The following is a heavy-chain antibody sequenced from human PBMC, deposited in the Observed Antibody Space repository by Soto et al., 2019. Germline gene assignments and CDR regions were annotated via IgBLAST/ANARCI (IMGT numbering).Heavy chain of an antibody. CDR2: ISGSGGST. CDR1: GFTFSSYA. Sequence: EVQLLESGGGLVQPGGSLRLSCAASGFTFSSYAMSWVRQAPGKGLEWVSAISGSGGSTYYADSVKGRFTISRDNSKNTLYLQMNSLIAEDTAVYYCAKGEGHSSGWYVSPFDYWGQGTLVTVSS. V-gene: IGHV3-23*01. D-gene: IGHD6-19*01. CDR3: AKGEGHSSGWYVSPFDY. J-gene: IGHJ4*02.